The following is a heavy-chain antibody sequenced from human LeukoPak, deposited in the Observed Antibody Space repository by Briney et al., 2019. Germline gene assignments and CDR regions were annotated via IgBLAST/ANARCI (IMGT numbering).Heavy chain of an antibody. Sequence: PSETLSLTCTISGGSINNYYWSWIRQPPGKGLEWIGEINHSGSTNYNPSLKSRVTISVDKSKNQFSLKLSSVTAADTAVYYCASIVYSSRSLDPWGQGTLVTVSS. CDR1: GGSINNYY. CDR3: ASIVYSSRSLDP. V-gene: IGHV4-34*01. D-gene: IGHD6-13*01. CDR2: INHSGST. J-gene: IGHJ5*02.